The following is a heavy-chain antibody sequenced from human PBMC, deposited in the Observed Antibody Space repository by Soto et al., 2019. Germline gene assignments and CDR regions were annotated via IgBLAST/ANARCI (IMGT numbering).Heavy chain of an antibody. CDR3: ARIGQILEWLLYDDY. J-gene: IGHJ4*02. CDR1: GFTFSSYW. V-gene: IGHV3-74*01. Sequence: GGSLRLSCAASGFTFSSYWMHWVRQAPGKGLVWVSRINSDGSSTSYADSVKGRFTISRDNAKNTLYLQMNSLRAEDTAVYYCARIGQILEWLLYDDYWGQGTLVTVSS. D-gene: IGHD3-3*01. CDR2: INSDGSST.